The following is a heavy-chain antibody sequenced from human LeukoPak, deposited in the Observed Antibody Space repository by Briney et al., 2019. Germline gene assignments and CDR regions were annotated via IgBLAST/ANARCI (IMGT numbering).Heavy chain of an antibody. V-gene: IGHV1-18*04. CDR3: ARAGGNYHGSGSYAFDI. J-gene: IGHJ3*02. CDR1: GYTFSDYY. Sequence: GASVKVSCKASGYTFSDYYMHWVRQAPGQGLEWMGWISAYDGNTDYAQKLQGRVTMTTDTSTSTAYMELRSLRSDDTAVYYCARAGGNYHGSGSYAFDIWGQGTMVTVSS. CDR2: ISAYDGNT. D-gene: IGHD3-10*01.